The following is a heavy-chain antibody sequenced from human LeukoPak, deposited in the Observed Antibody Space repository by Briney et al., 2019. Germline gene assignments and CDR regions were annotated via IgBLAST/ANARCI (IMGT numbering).Heavy chain of an antibody. J-gene: IGHJ5*02. Sequence: SETLSLTCTVSGGSISSGDYYWGWIRQPPGKGLEWIGSIYYGGSTCYNPSLKSRVTISVDTSMNQFSLKLSFVTTADTAVYYCARALGYCSGGSCTRGYNWFDPWGQGTLVTVPS. V-gene: IGHV4-39*01. CDR2: IYYGGST. CDR3: ARALGYCSGGSCTRGYNWFDP. D-gene: IGHD2-15*01. CDR1: GGSISSGDYY.